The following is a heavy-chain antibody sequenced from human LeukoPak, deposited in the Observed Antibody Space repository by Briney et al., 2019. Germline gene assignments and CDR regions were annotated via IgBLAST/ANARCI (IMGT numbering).Heavy chain of an antibody. J-gene: IGHJ6*03. V-gene: IGHV4-4*09. D-gene: IGHD3-3*01. CDR2: IYTSGST. CDR1: GGSISSYY. Sequence: PSETLSLTCTVSGGSISSYYWSWIRQPPGKGLEWIGYIYTSGSTNYNPSLKSRVTISVDTSKNQFSLKLSSVTAADTAVYYCARSTYYDFWSGYYSLNPLYYYYYMDVWGKGTTVTVSS. CDR3: ARSTYYDFWSGYYSLNPLYYYYYMDV.